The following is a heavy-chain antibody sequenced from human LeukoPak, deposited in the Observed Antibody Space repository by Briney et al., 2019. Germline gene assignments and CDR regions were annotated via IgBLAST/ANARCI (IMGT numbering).Heavy chain of an antibody. CDR3: ARGTVTTGEGFDY. D-gene: IGHD4-17*01. CDR1: GGSFSGYY. Sequence: SETLSLTCAVYGGSFSGYYWSWVRQPPGKGLEWIGEIYHSGSTNYNPSLKSRVTISVDKSKNQFSLKLSSVTAADTAVYYCARGTVTTGEGFDYWGQGTLVTVSS. V-gene: IGHV4-34*01. CDR2: IYHSGST. J-gene: IGHJ4*02.